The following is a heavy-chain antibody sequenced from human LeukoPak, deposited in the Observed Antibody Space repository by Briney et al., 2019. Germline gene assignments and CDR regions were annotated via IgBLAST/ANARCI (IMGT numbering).Heavy chain of an antibody. J-gene: IGHJ3*02. CDR3: ARDSGGYNAFDI. Sequence: SETLSLTCTVSGGSISSSSYYWGWIRQPPGKGLEWIGSIYYSGSTYYNPSLKSRVTISVDTSQNQFSLKLNSVTAADTAVYYCARDSGGYNAFDIWGQGTMVTVSS. CDR2: IYYSGST. CDR1: GGSISSSSYY. D-gene: IGHD2-15*01. V-gene: IGHV4-39*07.